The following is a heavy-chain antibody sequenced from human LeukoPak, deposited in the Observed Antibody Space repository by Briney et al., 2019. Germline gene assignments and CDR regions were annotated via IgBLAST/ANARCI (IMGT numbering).Heavy chain of an antibody. D-gene: IGHD3-9*01. J-gene: IGHJ3*02. CDR1: GYTFTGYY. CDR2: INPNSGGT. Sequence: ASVKVSCKASGYTFTGYYMHWVRQAPGQGLEWMGRINPNSGGTNYAQKFQGRVTMTRDTSISTAYMELSRLKSDDTAVYYCARPSPDYDILTGHYINAFDIWGQGTTVTVSP. V-gene: IGHV1-2*06. CDR3: ARPSPDYDILTGHYINAFDI.